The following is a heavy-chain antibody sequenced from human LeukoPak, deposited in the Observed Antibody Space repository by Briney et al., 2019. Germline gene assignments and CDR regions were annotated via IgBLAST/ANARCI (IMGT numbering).Heavy chain of an antibody. CDR3: ARVGYYYGSGSYCYFDY. Sequence: PSETLSLTCTVSGGSISSYYWSWIRQPPGKGLEWIGYIYYSGSTNYNPSLKSRVTISVDTSKNQFSLKLSSVTAADTAVYYCARVGYYYGSGSYCYFDYWGQGTLVTVSS. V-gene: IGHV4-59*12. D-gene: IGHD3-10*01. CDR2: IYYSGST. J-gene: IGHJ4*02. CDR1: GGSISSYY.